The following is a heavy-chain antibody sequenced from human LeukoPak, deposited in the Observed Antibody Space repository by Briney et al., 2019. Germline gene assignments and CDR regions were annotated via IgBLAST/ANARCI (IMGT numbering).Heavy chain of an antibody. Sequence: SETLALTCAVSGGSISRYYWSWIRQPPGKGLEWIGYIYYSGSTNYNPSLKSRLIISVDTSKNQFSLKLSSVTAADTAVYYCARLRLGELSSVAYWGQGTLVTVSS. CDR3: ARLRLGELSSVAY. V-gene: IGHV4-59*01. J-gene: IGHJ4*02. CDR2: IYYSGST. CDR1: GGSISRYY. D-gene: IGHD3-16*02.